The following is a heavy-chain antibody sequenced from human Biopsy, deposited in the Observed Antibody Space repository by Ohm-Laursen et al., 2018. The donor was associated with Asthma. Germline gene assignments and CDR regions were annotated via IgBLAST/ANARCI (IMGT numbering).Heavy chain of an antibody. J-gene: IGHJ5*02. CDR3: ARGVITNWFDP. Sequence: GTLSLTCTVSGGSISDYYKTWFRQPPGKGLEWIGYIYYSGSTNYNPSLKSRVTISEDTSKNQFSLKLTSVTAADTAVYYCARGVITNWFDPWDQGTLVTVSS. CDR1: GGSISDYY. CDR2: IYYSGST. V-gene: IGHV4-59*01. D-gene: IGHD3-16*02.